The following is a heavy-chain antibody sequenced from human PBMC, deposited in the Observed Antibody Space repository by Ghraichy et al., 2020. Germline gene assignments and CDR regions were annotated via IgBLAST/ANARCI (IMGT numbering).Heavy chain of an antibody. V-gene: IGHV4-39*01. CDR2: IHYSGTT. Sequence: SETLSLTCSVSGGFISSSNYYWAWIRQPPGKGLEWIGSIHYSGTTYYNPSLQSRVTMSVDTSKNQFSLKLSSVTAADTAVYYCARPASTAHPALIGYWGQGTLVTVSS. D-gene: IGHD1-1*01. J-gene: IGHJ4*02. CDR1: GGFISSSNYY. CDR3: ARPASTAHPALIGY.